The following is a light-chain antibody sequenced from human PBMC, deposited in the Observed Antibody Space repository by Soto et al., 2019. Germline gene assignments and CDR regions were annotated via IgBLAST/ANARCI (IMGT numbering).Light chain of an antibody. J-gene: IGKJ2*01. Sequence: ESVLTQSPGTLSLSPGERATLSCRTSQSVISNYLAWYQQTPGQSPRLLIYGASNGATGIPDRFSGSGSGTDFTLTISGLEPEDFAVYYCQKYDTAPYTFGQGTRLEIK. CDR2: GAS. CDR1: QSVISNY. V-gene: IGKV3-20*01. CDR3: QKYDTAPYT.